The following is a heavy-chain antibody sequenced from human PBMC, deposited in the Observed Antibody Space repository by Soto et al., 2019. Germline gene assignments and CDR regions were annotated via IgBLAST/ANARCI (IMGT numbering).Heavy chain of an antibody. CDR2: IYYSGST. CDR3: ARLPCSGGSCYFGLPYYFDY. J-gene: IGHJ4*02. CDR1: GGSISSYY. Sequence: SETLSLTCTVSGGSISSYYWSWIRQPPGKGLEWIGYIYYSGSTNYNPSLKSRVTISVDTSKNQFSLKLSSVTAADTAVYYCARLPCSGGSCYFGLPYYFDYWGQGTLVTVSS. V-gene: IGHV4-59*08. D-gene: IGHD2-15*01.